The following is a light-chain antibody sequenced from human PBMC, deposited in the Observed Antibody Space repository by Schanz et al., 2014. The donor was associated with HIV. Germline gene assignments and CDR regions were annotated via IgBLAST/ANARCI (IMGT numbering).Light chain of an antibody. V-gene: IGKV3-20*01. CDR3: QQYHSSRGT. CDR2: GAS. CDR1: QSVSSY. J-gene: IGKJ4*01. Sequence: EIVLTQSPGTLSLSPGERATLSCRASQSVSSYLAWYQQKPGQAPRLLIYGASSRSTGISDRFSGSGSGTDFTLTISRREPEDVAVYYCQQYHSSRGTFGGGTKVEIK.